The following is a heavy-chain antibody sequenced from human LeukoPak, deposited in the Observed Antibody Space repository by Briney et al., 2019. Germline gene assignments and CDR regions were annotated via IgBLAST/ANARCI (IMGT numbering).Heavy chain of an antibody. CDR2: IYHSGST. CDR1: GYSISSGYY. D-gene: IGHD3-22*01. CDR3: ARTHHPVDSSGYYYPDYFDY. Sequence: SETLSLTCTVSGYSISSGYYWGWIRQPPGKGLEWIGSIYHSGSTYYNPSLKSRVTISVDTSKNQFSLKLSSVTAADTAVYYCARTHHPVDSSGYYYPDYFDYWGQGTLVTVSS. V-gene: IGHV4-38-2*02. J-gene: IGHJ4*02.